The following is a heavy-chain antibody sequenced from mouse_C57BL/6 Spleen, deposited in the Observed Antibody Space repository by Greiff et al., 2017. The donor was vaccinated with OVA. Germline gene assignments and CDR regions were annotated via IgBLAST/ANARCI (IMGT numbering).Heavy chain of an antibody. CDR2: ISYDGSN. V-gene: IGHV3-6*01. J-gene: IGHJ4*01. CDR3: AREGVYSNYGAMDY. D-gene: IGHD2-5*01. Sequence: EVQVVESGPGLVKPSQSLSLTCSVTGYSITSGYYWNWIRQFPGNKLEWMGYISYDGSNNYNPSLKNRISITRDTSKNQFFLKLNSVTTEDTATYYCAREGVYSNYGAMDYWGQGTSVTVSS. CDR1: GYSITSGYY.